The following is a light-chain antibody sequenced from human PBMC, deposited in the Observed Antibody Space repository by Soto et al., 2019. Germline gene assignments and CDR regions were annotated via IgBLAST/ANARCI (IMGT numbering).Light chain of an antibody. CDR3: TSDSGGRCVVV. J-gene: IGLJ2*01. CDR1: SSDIGSDNS. V-gene: IGLV2-14*03. Sequence: QAALTQPASVSDSPGQSITISCTGTSSDIGSDNSVSWYRHHPGKAPQLMIYDVSHRPSGIYHRFAGSKSGNTASLTISGLEAEDEGYYYWTSDSGGRCVVVFGGGTKLTVL. CDR2: DVS.